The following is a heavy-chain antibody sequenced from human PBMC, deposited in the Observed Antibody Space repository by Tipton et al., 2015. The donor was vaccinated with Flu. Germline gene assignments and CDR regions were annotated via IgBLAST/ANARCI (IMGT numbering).Heavy chain of an antibody. J-gene: IGHJ4*02. CDR1: GDSIGSDYY. CDR3: ARGYDFYNGWYYFDY. CDR2: IFRTGTT. V-gene: IGHV4-38-2*02. Sequence: TLSLTCSVSGDSIGSDYYWGWIRQPPGKGLEWLGNIFRTGTTYRNPSLKSRVTISIDRSKNQFSLNLFSVTAADTAVYYCARGYDFYNGWYYFDYWGQGVLVTVSS. D-gene: IGHD5-12*01.